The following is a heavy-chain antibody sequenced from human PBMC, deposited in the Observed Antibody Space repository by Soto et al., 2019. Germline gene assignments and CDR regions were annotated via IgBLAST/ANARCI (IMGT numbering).Heavy chain of an antibody. Sequence: QVQLVQSGAEVKKPGSSVKVSCKASGGTFSSYAISWVRQAPGQGLEWMGGIIPSFGTANYAQKFQGRVTITADKSTSTAYMELSSLRSEDTAVYYCARRGYSRSSRGPGGMDVWGQGTTVTVSS. CDR3: ARRGYSRSSRGPGGMDV. D-gene: IGHD6-6*01. CDR2: IIPSFGTA. V-gene: IGHV1-69*06. CDR1: GGTFSSYA. J-gene: IGHJ6*02.